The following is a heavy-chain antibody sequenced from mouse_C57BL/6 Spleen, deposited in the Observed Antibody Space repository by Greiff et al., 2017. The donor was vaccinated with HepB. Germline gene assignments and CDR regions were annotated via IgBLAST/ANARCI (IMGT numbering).Heavy chain of an antibody. V-gene: IGHV5-9*01. CDR1: GFTFSSYT. Sequence: EVKVVESGGGLVKPGGSLKLSCAASGFTFSSYTMSWVRQTPEKRLEWVATISGGGGNTYYPDSVKGRFTISRDNAKNTLYLQMSSLRSEDTALYYCARLNGNSYFDYWGQGTTLTVSS. CDR3: ARLNGNSYFDY. CDR2: ISGGGGNT. D-gene: IGHD2-1*01. J-gene: IGHJ2*01.